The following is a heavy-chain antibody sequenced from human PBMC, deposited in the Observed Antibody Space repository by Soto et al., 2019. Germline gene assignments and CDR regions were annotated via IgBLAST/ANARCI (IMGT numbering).Heavy chain of an antibody. CDR2: IIPIFGTA. V-gene: IGHV1-69*13. J-gene: IGHJ6*02. CDR1: GGTFSSYA. CDR3: ARGWSYSSKYYYYGMDV. D-gene: IGHD5-18*01. Sequence: ASVKFSCKASGGTFSSYAISWVRQAPGQGLEWMGGIIPIFGTANYAQKFQGRVTITADESTSTAYMELSSLRSEDTAVYYCARGWSYSSKYYYYGMDVWGQGTTVTVSS.